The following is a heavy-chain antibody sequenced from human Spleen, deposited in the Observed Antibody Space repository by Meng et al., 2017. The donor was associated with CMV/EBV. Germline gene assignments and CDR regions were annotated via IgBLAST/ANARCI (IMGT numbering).Heavy chain of an antibody. CDR3: SRDDPPRSNYVLANWFDP. CDR2: ISYEGSNT. V-gene: IGHV3-30-3*01. J-gene: IGHJ5*02. CDR1: GFTSSTYP. Sequence: GKSLKISCAASGFTSSTYPMHWVRQAPGKGLEWVALISYEGSNTYYADSVKGRFTISRDNSKNTLYLQMNSLRAEDTAVYYCSRDDPPRSNYVLANWFDPWGQGTLVTVSS. D-gene: IGHD4-11*01.